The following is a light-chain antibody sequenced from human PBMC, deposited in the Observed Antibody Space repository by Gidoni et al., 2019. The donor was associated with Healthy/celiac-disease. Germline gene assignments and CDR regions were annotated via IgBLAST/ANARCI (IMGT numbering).Light chain of an antibody. Sequence: EIVLTQSPGTLSLSQGERATLSCRASQSVSRSYLAWYQQKPGQAPRLLIYGASSRATGIPDRFSGSGSGTDFTLTISRLEPEDFAVYYCQQYGSSLLTFXGXTKVEIK. J-gene: IGKJ4*01. V-gene: IGKV3-20*01. CDR3: QQYGSSLLT. CDR2: GAS. CDR1: QSVSRSY.